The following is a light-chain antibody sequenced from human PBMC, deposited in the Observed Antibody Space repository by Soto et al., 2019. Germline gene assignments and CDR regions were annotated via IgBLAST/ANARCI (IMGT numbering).Light chain of an antibody. Sequence: QSVLTQPASLSGSPGQSITISCTGTSSDIGAYDYVSWYQQYPGKAPKNLIYDVTKRPSGVPARFSGSKSGNTASLTISGVQADDEADYYCCSCAAVYPYVLFGGGTKLTVL. CDR2: DVT. CDR3: CSCAAVYPYVL. V-gene: IGLV2-11*01. CDR1: SSDIGAYDY. J-gene: IGLJ2*01.